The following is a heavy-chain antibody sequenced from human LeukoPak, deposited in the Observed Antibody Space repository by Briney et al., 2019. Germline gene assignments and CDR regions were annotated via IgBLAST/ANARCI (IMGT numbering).Heavy chain of an antibody. CDR2: ISYDGSNK. J-gene: IGHJ4*02. V-gene: IGHV3-30*18. CDR1: GFTYSSYG. D-gene: IGHD4-17*01. CDR3: AKSPNLHGLRQMLDY. Sequence: GGSLRLSCAASGFTYSSYGMHWVRQVPGKGLEWVAVISYDGSNKYYADSVKGRFTISRDNSKNTLYLQMNSLRAEDTAVYYCAKSPNLHGLRQMLDYWGQGTLVTVSS.